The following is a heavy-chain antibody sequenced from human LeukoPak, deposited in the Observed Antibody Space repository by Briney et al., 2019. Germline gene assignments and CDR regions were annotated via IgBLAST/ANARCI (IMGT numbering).Heavy chain of an antibody. CDR1: GGTFSSYA. D-gene: IGHD5-24*01. CDR2: IIPIFGTA. CDR3: ASYEEMATSFDY. J-gene: IGHJ4*02. V-gene: IGHV1-69*13. Sequence: ASVKVSCKASGGTFSSYAISWVRQAPGQGLEWMGGIIPIFGTANYAQKFQGRATITADESTSTAYMELSSLRSEDTAVYYCASYEEMATSFDYWGQGTLVTVSS.